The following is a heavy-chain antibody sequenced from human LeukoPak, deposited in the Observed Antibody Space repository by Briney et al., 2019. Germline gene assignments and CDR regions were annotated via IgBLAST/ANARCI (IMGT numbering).Heavy chain of an antibody. CDR3: ARGPKGAGYSGSSSIDY. CDR2: ISSSSSYI. D-gene: IGHD1-26*01. Sequence: KPGGSLRLSCAASGLTFSSYSLNWVRQAPGKGLEWVSSISSSSSYIYYADSVKGRFTISRDNAKNSLYLQMNSLRAEDTAVYYCARGPKGAGYSGSSSIDYWGQGTLVTVSS. CDR1: GLTFSSYS. J-gene: IGHJ4*02. V-gene: IGHV3-21*01.